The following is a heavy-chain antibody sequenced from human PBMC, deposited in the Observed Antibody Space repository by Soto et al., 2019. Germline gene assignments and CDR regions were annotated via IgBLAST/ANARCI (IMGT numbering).Heavy chain of an antibody. CDR2: INWNGGST. D-gene: IGHD2-15*01. V-gene: IGHV3-20*04. CDR1: GFTFDDYG. J-gene: IGHJ6*02. CDR3: ARVTNIVVVVAAIPRYGMDV. Sequence: GSLRLSCAASGFTFDDYGMSWVRQAPGKGLEWVSGINWNGGSTGYADSVKGRFTISRDNAKNSLYLQMNSLRAEDTALYYCARVTNIVVVVAAIPRYGMDVWGQGTTVTVSS.